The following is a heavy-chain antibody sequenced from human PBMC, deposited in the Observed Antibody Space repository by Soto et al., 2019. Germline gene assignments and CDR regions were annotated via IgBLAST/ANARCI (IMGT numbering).Heavy chain of an antibody. D-gene: IGHD2-2*01. CDR2: ISGSGGST. Sequence: EVQLLESGGGLVQPGGSLRLSCAASGFTFSSYAMSWVRQAPGKGLEWVSAISGSGGSTYYADSVKGRFTISRVNSKNTLYLQMNSLRAEDTAVYYCAKFNVVVPAATGAYWGQGTLVTVSS. CDR3: AKFNVVVPAATGAY. V-gene: IGHV3-23*01. J-gene: IGHJ4*02. CDR1: GFTFSSYA.